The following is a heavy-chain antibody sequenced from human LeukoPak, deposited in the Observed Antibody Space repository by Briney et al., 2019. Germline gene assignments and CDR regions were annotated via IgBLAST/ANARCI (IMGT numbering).Heavy chain of an antibody. CDR3: ARVGQQLARYNWFDP. V-gene: IGHV4-31*03. J-gene: IGHJ5*02. D-gene: IGHD6-13*01. CDR2: IYYSGST. Sequence: SETLSLTCTVSGGSISSCGYYWSWIPQDPGKGLEWIGYIYYSGSTYYNPSLKSRVTISVDTSKNQFSLKLSSVTAADTAVYYCARVGQQLARYNWFDPWGQGTLVTVSS. CDR1: GGSISSCGYY.